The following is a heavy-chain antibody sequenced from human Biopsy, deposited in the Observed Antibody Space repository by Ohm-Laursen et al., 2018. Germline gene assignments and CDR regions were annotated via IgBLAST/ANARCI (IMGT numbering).Heavy chain of an antibody. CDR1: GYTFTDYS. CDR2: VNPNSGAT. Sequence: ASVKVSCKASGYTFTDYSLHWVRQAPGQGLGWIGWVNPNSGATNYAQKFQGRVTMTSDTSISTAYIELRGLISDDTAVYFCARDRMVTIITLVRADTFDIWGQGTLVSVSS. D-gene: IGHD3-10*01. CDR3: ARDRMVTIITLVRADTFDI. V-gene: IGHV1-2*02. J-gene: IGHJ3*02.